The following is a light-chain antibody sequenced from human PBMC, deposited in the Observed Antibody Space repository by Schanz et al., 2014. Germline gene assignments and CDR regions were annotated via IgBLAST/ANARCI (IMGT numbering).Light chain of an antibody. CDR1: QDISSY. V-gene: IGKV1-39*01. CDR3: QHSRGAPPT. J-gene: IGKJ1*01. Sequence: IQLTQSPSSLSASVGDRVTITCRASQDISSYLAWYQQEPGKAPKLLIYAASTLQSGVPSRFSGSGSGTDFTLVISGLQPEDFATYFCQHSRGAPPTFGQGTKVEIK. CDR2: AAS.